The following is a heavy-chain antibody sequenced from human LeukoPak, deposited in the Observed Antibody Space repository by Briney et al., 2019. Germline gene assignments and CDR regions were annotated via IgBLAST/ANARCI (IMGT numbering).Heavy chain of an antibody. V-gene: IGHV3-66*01. J-gene: IGHJ5*02. D-gene: IGHD1-26*01. CDR3: AREVGA. Sequence: PGGSLRLSCTVSGIDVSSNHISWVRQAPGKGLEWVSVTYVSGNTYYADSVKGRFIVSRDNSKNTLYLEMNSLRVEDTGVYYCAREVGAWGQGTLVTVSS. CDR2: TYVSGNT. CDR1: GIDVSSNH.